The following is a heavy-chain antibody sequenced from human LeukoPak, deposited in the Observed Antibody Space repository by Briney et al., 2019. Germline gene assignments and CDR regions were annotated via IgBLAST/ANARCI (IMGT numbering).Heavy chain of an antibody. D-gene: IGHD3-10*01. J-gene: IGHJ4*02. Sequence: ASVKVSCKASGYTFTGYYIHWVRQAPGQGLEWMAWINPNSGGTNYAQNFQGRVTVTRDTSVSTAYMEVSRLRSDDTAVYYCARDRRGYYDSGSYYPLIWGQGTLVTVSS. V-gene: IGHV1-2*02. CDR1: GYTFTGYY. CDR3: ARDRRGYYDSGSYYPLI. CDR2: INPNSGGT.